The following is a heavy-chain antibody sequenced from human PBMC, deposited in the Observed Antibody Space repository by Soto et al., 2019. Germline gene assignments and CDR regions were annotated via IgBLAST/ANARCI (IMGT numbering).Heavy chain of an antibody. CDR1: GGSISSYY. CDR3: ARGGYDCSSTSCYIPQPNYYYYYMDV. V-gene: IGHV4-59*01. Sequence: SETLSLTCTVSGGSISSYYWSWIRQPPGKGLEWIGYIYYSGSTNYNPSLKSRVTISVDTSKNQFSLKLSSVTAADTAVYYCARGGYDCSSTSCYIPQPNYYYYYMDVWGKGTTVTVSS. CDR2: IYYSGST. D-gene: IGHD2-2*02. J-gene: IGHJ6*03.